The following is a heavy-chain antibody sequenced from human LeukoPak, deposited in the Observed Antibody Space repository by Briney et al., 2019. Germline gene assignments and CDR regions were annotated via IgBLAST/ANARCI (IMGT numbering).Heavy chain of an antibody. V-gene: IGHV4-34*01. D-gene: IGHD6-25*01. CDR2: INHSGST. CDR3: ARHTSGSSLDY. Sequence: SETLSLTCAVYGGSFSGYYWSWIRQPPGKGLEWIGEINHSGSTNYKPSFKSRVTVSVDTSKNQFSLKLSSVTAADTAVYYCARHTSGSSLDYWGQGILVTVSS. CDR1: GGSFSGYY. J-gene: IGHJ4*02.